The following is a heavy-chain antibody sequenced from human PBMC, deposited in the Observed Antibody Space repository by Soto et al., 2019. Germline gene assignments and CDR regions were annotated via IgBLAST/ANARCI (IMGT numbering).Heavy chain of an antibody. D-gene: IGHD6-13*01. CDR2: IWYDGSNK. CDR3: AGTEQQVQQLVSSPDYYYYGMDV. CDR1: GFTFSSYG. J-gene: IGHJ6*02. V-gene: IGHV3-33*01. Sequence: PGGSLRLSCAASGFTFSSYGMHWVRQAPGKGLEWVAVIWYDGSNKYYADSVKGRFTISRDNSKNTLYLQMNSLRAEDTAVYYCAGTEQQVQQLVSSPDYYYYGMDVWGQGTTVTVSS.